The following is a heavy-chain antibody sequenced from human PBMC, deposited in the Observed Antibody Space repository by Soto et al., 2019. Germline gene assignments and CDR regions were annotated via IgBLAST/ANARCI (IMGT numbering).Heavy chain of an antibody. J-gene: IGHJ4*02. CDR1: GFTFSSYS. CDR3: ARSSTSWNDGY. V-gene: IGHV3-21*01. D-gene: IGHD1-1*01. CDR2: ISSSSSYI. Sequence: EVQLVESGGGLVKPGGSLRLSCAASGFTFSSYSMNWVRQAPGKGLEWVSSISSSSSYIYYADSVKGRFTICRDNAKNSLYLQMNSLRAEDTAVYHCARSSTSWNDGYWGQGTLVTVSS.